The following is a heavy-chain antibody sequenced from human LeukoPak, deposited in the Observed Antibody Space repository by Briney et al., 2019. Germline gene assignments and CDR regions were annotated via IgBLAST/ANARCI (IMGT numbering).Heavy chain of an antibody. Sequence: PGGSLRLSCAASGFTFSNAWMSWVRQAPGKGLEWDGRIKSKTDGGTTDYAAPVKGRFTISRDDSKNTLYLQMNSLKTEDTAVYYCTTDRQLWLYRDYWGQGTLVTVSS. V-gene: IGHV3-15*01. D-gene: IGHD5-18*01. J-gene: IGHJ4*02. CDR3: TTDRQLWLYRDY. CDR1: GFTFSNAW. CDR2: IKSKTDGGTT.